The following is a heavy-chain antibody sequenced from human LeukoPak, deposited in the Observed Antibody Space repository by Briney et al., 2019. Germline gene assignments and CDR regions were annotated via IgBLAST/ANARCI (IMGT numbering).Heavy chain of an antibody. CDR1: GFTFSSYS. CDR3: ARDAIHCSGGSCYPRWFDP. CDR2: ISSSSSYI. Sequence: GGSLRLSCAASGFTFSSYSMNWVRQAPGKGLEWVSSISSSSSYIYYADSVKGRFTISRDNAKNSLYLQMNSLRAEDTAVYYCARDAIHCSGGSCYPRWFDPWGQGTLVTVSS. J-gene: IGHJ5*02. D-gene: IGHD2-15*01. V-gene: IGHV3-21*01.